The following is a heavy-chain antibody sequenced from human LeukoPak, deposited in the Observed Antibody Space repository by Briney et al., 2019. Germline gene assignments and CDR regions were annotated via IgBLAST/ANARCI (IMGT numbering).Heavy chain of an antibody. V-gene: IGHV3-9*01. CDR1: GFTFDDYA. J-gene: IGHJ4*02. D-gene: IGHD6-13*01. CDR3: ARDLGSSSWYYFDY. CDR2: ISWNSGSI. Sequence: GGSLRLSCAASGFTFDDYAMHWVRQAPGKGLEWVSGISWNSGSIGYADSVKGRFTISRDNAKNSLYLQMNSLRAEDTAVYYCARDLGSSSWYYFDYWGQGTLVTVSS.